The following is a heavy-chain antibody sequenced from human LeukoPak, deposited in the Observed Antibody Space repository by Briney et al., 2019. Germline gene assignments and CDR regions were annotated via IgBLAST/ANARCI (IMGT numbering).Heavy chain of an antibody. CDR2: INHSGST. V-gene: IGHV4-34*01. Sequence: SETLSLTCTVSGGSISSYYWSWIRQPPGKGLEWIGEINHSGSTNYNPSLKSRVTISVDTSKNQFSLKLSSVTAADTAVYYCASPYADYWGQGTLVTVSS. CDR3: ASPYADY. CDR1: GGSISSYY. J-gene: IGHJ4*02. D-gene: IGHD3-16*01.